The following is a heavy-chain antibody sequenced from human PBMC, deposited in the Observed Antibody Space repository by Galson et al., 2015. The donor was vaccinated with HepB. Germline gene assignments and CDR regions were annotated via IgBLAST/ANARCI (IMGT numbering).Heavy chain of an antibody. CDR1: GGTFSSYA. Sequence: SVKVSCKASGGTFSSYAISWVRQAPGQGLEWMGGIIPILGIANYAQKFQGRVTITADKSTSAAYMELSSLRSEDTAVYYCGGALTVTTDLFGDRMYYYYMDVWGKGTTVTVSS. J-gene: IGHJ6*03. CDR3: GGALTVTTDLFGDRMYYYYMDV. CDR2: IIPILGIA. V-gene: IGHV1-69*10. D-gene: IGHD4-11*01.